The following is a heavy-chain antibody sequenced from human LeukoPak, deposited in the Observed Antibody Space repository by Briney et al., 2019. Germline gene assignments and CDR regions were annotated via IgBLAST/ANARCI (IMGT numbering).Heavy chain of an antibody. J-gene: IGHJ3*02. CDR3: ARGAWHGGNSGPGAFDI. CDR2: ISSSSSYI. CDR1: GFTFSSCS. Sequence: EAGGSLRLSCAASGFTFSSCSMNWVRQAPGKGLEWVSSISSSSSYIYYADSVKGRFTISRDNAKNSLYLQMNSLRAEDTAVYYCARGAWHGGNSGPGAFDIWGQGTMVTVSS. V-gene: IGHV3-21*01. D-gene: IGHD4-23*01.